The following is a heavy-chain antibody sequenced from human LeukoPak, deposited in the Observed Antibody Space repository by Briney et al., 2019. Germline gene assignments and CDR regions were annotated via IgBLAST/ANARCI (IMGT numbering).Heavy chain of an antibody. J-gene: IGHJ4*02. CDR2: INHGGST. Sequence: PSETLSLTCAVYGGSFSGYYWSWIRQPPGKGLEWIGEINHGGSTNYNPSLKSRVTISVDTSKNQFSLKLSSVTAADTAVYYCARLVATDPGYWGQGTLVTVSS. D-gene: IGHD5-12*01. CDR3: ARLVATDPGY. V-gene: IGHV4-34*01. CDR1: GGSFSGYY.